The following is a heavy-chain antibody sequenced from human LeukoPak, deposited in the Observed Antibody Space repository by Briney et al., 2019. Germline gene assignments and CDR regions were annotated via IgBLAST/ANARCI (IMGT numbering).Heavy chain of an antibody. V-gene: IGHV3-9*03. CDR3: AKDITPRYDSSGYHGSYFDY. J-gene: IGHJ4*02. D-gene: IGHD3-22*01. CDR1: GFTFDDYA. CDR2: ISWNSGSI. Sequence: GGSLRLSCAASGFTFDDYAMHWVRQAPGKGLEWVSGISWNSGSIGYADSVKGRFTISRDNAKNSLYLQMNSLRAEDMALYYCAKDITPRYDSSGYHGSYFDYWGQGTLVTVSS.